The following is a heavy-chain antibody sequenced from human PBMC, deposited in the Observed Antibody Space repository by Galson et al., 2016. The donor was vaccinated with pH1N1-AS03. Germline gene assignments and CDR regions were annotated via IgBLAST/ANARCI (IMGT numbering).Heavy chain of an antibody. CDR3: ARVSAGLTGYYYAMDV. V-gene: IGHV1-46*01. D-gene: IGHD4/OR15-4a*01. CDR2: INPSDGNT. J-gene: IGHJ6*02. CDR1: GYTFTSYY. Sequence: SVKVSCKASGYTFTSYYIHWVRQAPGQGREWMGIINPSDGNTNYAQRFQGRVTMTRDTSTSTVYMELSSLRYDDTAGYYCARVSAGLTGYYYAMDVWGQGTTVTVSS.